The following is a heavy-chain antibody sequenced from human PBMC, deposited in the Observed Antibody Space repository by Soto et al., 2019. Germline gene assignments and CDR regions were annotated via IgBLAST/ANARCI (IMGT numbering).Heavy chain of an antibody. CDR3: ARGGGIAVAGTHLDY. J-gene: IGHJ4*02. Sequence: EVQLLESGGNLVQPGGSLKLSCAASGFTFSSYAMSWVRQAPGKGLEWVSGIGGSAAGSNYADSVKGRFTISRDNSRNTVYLQTSSLRAEDTALYYCARGGGIAVAGTHLDYWGQGTLVTVSS. CDR1: GFTFSSYA. V-gene: IGHV3-23*01. D-gene: IGHD6-19*01. CDR2: IGGSAAGS.